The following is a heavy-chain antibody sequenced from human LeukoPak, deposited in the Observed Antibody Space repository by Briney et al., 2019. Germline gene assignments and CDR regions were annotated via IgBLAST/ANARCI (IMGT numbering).Heavy chain of an antibody. D-gene: IGHD4-17*01. CDR1: GGSISSGGYS. CDR3: ARDPPTGLGRMGAFDI. Sequence: SQTLSLTCAVSGGSISSGGYSWSWIRQPPGKGLEWIGYIYHSGSTYYNPSHKSRVTITVDRSKNQFSLKLSSVTAADTAVYYCARDPPTGLGRMGAFDIWGQGTMVTVSS. V-gene: IGHV4-30-2*01. J-gene: IGHJ3*02. CDR2: IYHSGST.